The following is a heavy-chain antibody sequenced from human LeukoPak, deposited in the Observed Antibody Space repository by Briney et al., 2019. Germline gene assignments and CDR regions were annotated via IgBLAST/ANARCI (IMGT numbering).Heavy chain of an antibody. Sequence: SETLSLTCTVSGYSISSGYYWGWIRQPPGKGLEWIGSIYHSGSTYYNPSLKSRVTISVDTSKNQFSLRLTSVTAADTAVYYCARSIQLWPHSTIDYWGQGTLVTVSS. CDR2: IYHSGST. CDR1: GYSISSGYY. D-gene: IGHD5-18*01. J-gene: IGHJ4*02. V-gene: IGHV4-38-2*02. CDR3: ARSIQLWPHSTIDY.